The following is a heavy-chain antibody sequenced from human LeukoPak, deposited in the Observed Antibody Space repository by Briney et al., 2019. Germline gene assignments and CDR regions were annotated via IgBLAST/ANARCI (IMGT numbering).Heavy chain of an antibody. CDR1: GGSFSGYY. CDR3: ARGLPYYYDSSSYYYGPRRYYYYYMDV. Sequence: PSETLSLTCAVYGGSFSGYYWSWIRQPPGKGLEWIGEINHSGSTNYNPSLKSRVTISVDTSKNQFSLKLSSVTAADTAVYYCARGLPYYYDSSSYYYGPRRYYYYYMDVWGKGTTVTVSS. D-gene: IGHD3-22*01. J-gene: IGHJ6*03. V-gene: IGHV4-34*01. CDR2: INHSGST.